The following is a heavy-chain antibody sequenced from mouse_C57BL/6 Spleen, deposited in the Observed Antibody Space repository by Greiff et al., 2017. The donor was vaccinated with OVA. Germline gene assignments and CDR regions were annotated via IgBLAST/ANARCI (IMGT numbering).Heavy chain of an antibody. J-gene: IGHJ3*01. Sequence: VQLQQPGAELVRPGSSVKLSCKASGYTFTSYWMDWVKQRPGQGLEWIGNIYPSDSETHYNQKFKDKATLTVDKSSSTAYMQLSSLTSEDSAVYYCARATVERTWFAYWGQGTLVTVSA. D-gene: IGHD1-1*01. V-gene: IGHV1-61*01. CDR1: GYTFTSYW. CDR2: IYPSDSET. CDR3: ARATVERTWFAY.